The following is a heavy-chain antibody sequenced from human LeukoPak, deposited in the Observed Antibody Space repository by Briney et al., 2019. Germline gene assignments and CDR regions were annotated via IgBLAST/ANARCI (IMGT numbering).Heavy chain of an antibody. CDR3: AKSYLSTVTTFDY. V-gene: IGHV1-69*05. D-gene: IGHD4-17*01. Sequence: SVKVSCKASGGTFSSYAISWVRQAPGQGLEWMGRIIPIFGTANYAQKFQGRVTITTDESTSTAYMELSSLRSEDTAVYYCAKSYLSTVTTFDYWGQGTLVTVSS. CDR1: GGTFSSYA. CDR2: IIPIFGTA. J-gene: IGHJ4*02.